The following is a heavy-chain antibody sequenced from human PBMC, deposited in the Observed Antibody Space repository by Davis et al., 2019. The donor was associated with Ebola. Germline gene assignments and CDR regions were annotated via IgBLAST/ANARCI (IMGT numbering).Heavy chain of an antibody. Sequence: MPSETLSLTCTVSGGSISSSSYYWGWIRQPPGKGLEWLGEISHRGSTNYNPSLKSRVTVSVDTSSNQFSLRLRSVTAADTAVYYCVRSLITDAHWGQGTLITVSS. CDR3: VRSLITDAH. D-gene: IGHD3-16*01. J-gene: IGHJ4*02. CDR2: ISHRGST. V-gene: IGHV4-39*07. CDR1: GGSISSSSYY.